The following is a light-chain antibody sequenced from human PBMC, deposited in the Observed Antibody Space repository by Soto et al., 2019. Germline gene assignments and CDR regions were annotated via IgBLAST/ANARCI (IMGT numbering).Light chain of an antibody. CDR2: SNN. V-gene: IGLV1-44*01. CDR1: SSNIGSNA. Sequence: VVTQPPSASGTPGQRVTISCSGGSSNIGSNAVNWYRQLPGTAPKLLIHSNNQRPSGVPDRFSGSKSGTSASLAISGLQSEDEADYYCAAWDDSLNGYVFGTGTKLTVL. CDR3: AAWDDSLNGYV. J-gene: IGLJ1*01.